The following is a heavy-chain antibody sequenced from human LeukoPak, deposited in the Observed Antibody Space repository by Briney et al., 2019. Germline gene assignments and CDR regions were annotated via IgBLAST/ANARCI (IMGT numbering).Heavy chain of an antibody. CDR3: ARGRGLAAAGTNYMDV. CDR1: GGSISSGDYY. D-gene: IGHD6-13*01. J-gene: IGHJ6*03. V-gene: IGHV4-30-4*08. CDR2: IYYSGST. Sequence: SETLSLTCTVSGGSISSGDYYWSWIRQPPGKGLEWIGYIYYSGSTYYNPSLKGRVTISVDTSKNQFSLKLSSVIAADTAVYYCARGRGLAAAGTNYMDVWGKGTTVTVSS.